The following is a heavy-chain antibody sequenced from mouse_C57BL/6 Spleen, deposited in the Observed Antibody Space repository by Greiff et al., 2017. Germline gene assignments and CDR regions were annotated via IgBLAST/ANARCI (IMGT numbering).Heavy chain of an antibody. D-gene: IGHD1-1*01. CDR2: ISSGSSTI. CDR1: GFTFSDYG. Sequence: EVQVVESGGGLVKPGGSLKLSCAASGFTFSDYGMHWVRQAPEKGLEWVAYISSGSSTIYYADTVKGRFTISRDNAKNTLFLQMTSLRSEDTAMYYCARGGYYGSSQYYYAMDYWGQGTSVTVSS. V-gene: IGHV5-17*01. J-gene: IGHJ4*01. CDR3: ARGGYYGSSQYYYAMDY.